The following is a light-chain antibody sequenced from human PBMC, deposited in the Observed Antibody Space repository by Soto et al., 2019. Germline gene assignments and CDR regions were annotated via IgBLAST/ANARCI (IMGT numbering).Light chain of an antibody. CDR3: SSHTSSSAVV. Sequence: QSALTQPASVSGSPGQSITISCTGTSSDVGGYDYVSWYQRHPGKAPRLMIYDVTNRPSGVSDRFSGSKSGNTASLTISGLRTEDEADYYCSSHTSSSAVVFGGGTKLTVL. CDR2: DVT. V-gene: IGLV2-14*03. J-gene: IGLJ2*01. CDR1: SSDVGGYDY.